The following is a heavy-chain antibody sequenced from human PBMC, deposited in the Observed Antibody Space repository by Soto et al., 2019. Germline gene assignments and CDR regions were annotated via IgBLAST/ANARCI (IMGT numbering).Heavy chain of an antibody. V-gene: IGHV3-30*03. CDR2: ISFDGTSK. CDR3: ARDLYGSDWFNYFDP. CDR1: GFTLTTYG. Sequence: QVQLVESGGGVVQPGGSLRLSCAASGFTLTTYGMHWVRQAPGKGLEWVAMISFDGTSKHYTDSVEGRFTISRDNSNNALYLQMTSLRPEDTAIYNCARDLYGSDWFNYFDPWCHGTLVTVSS. D-gene: IGHD6-19*01. J-gene: IGHJ5*02.